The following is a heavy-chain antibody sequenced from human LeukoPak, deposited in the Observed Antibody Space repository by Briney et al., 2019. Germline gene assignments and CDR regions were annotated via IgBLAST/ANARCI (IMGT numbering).Heavy chain of an antibody. J-gene: IGHJ4*02. CDR2: ISSSSSTI. Sequence: GGSLRLSCAASGFTFSSYSMNWVRQAPGKGLEWVSYISSSSSTIYYADSVKGRFTISRDNAKNSLYLQVNSLRAEDTAMYYCARADLSGSYFHPHFLDYWGQGTLVTVSS. D-gene: IGHD1-26*01. CDR3: ARADLSGSYFHPHFLDY. V-gene: IGHV3-48*01. CDR1: GFTFSSYS.